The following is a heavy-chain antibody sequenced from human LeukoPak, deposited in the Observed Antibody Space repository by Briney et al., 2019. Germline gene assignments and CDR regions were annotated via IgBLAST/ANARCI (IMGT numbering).Heavy chain of an antibody. CDR1: GYTFTSYG. Sequence: GESLKISCKASGYTFTSYGISWVRQAPGQGLEWMGWISAYNGNANYAQKLQGRVTMTTDTSTSTAYMELRSLRSDDTAVYYCARSPAGRPADAFDIWGQGAMVTVSS. CDR3: ARSPAGRPADAFDI. CDR2: ISAYNGNA. V-gene: IGHV1-18*01. J-gene: IGHJ3*02.